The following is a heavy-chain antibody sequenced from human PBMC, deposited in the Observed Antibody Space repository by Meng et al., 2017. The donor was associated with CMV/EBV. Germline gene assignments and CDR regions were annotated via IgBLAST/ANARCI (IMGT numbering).Heavy chain of an antibody. D-gene: IGHD5-12*01. Sequence: GGSLRLSCAASGFTFSSYAMSWVRQAPGKGLEWVSAISGSGGSTYYADSVKGRFTISRDNPKNSLYLQMHSLRAEDTAMYYCARDWGYSGYDSPGYWGQGTLVTVSS. CDR1: GFTFSSYA. CDR2: ISGSGGST. V-gene: IGHV3-23*01. CDR3: ARDWGYSGYDSPGY. J-gene: IGHJ4*02.